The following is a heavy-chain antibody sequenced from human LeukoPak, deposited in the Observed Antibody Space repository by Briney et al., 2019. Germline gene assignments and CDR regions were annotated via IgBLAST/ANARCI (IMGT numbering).Heavy chain of an antibody. CDR3: ARTAGWTYGFDY. CDR1: AGSISTGGYY. J-gene: IGHJ4*02. Sequence: SETLSLTCTVSAGSISTGGYYWTWIRQHPGKGLEWIGYIYNSGTTYYNPSLESRVTISGDTSKNQFSLKLNSVTAADTAVYSCARTAGWTYGFDYWGQGTPVTVSS. D-gene: IGHD3-10*01. V-gene: IGHV4-31*03. CDR2: IYNSGTT.